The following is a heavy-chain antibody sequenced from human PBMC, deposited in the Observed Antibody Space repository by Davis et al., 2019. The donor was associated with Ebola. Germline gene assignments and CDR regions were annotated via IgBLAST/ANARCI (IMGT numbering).Heavy chain of an antibody. Sequence: ASLLVSCNTSGYSFTNYGFNWVRQAPRQGLQWLGWLSGYNGDSNYSQKFQGRVTLTTDTSTSTAYMKLRSLQSDDTAVYYCAGQRMSIFGVAPTFDFWGQGALVTVSS. CDR2: LSGYNGDS. D-gene: IGHD3-3*02. J-gene: IGHJ4*02. CDR1: GYSFTNYG. V-gene: IGHV1-18*04. CDR3: AGQRMSIFGVAPTFDF.